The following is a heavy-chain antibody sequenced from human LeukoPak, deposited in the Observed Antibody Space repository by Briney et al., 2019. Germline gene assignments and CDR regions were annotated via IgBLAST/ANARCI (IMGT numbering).Heavy chain of an antibody. CDR2: IFHGESS. J-gene: IGHJ4*02. CDR1: GYSISSGYY. D-gene: IGHD6-13*01. V-gene: IGHV4-38-2*01. CDR3: ARLKGSWSIDY. Sequence: SETLSLTCAVSGYSISSGYYWGWIRQPPGKGLEWIGNIFHGESSYLNPSLKSRITISVDTSKSRFSLKLGSVTAADTAVYYCARLKGSWSIDYWGQGTLVTVSP.